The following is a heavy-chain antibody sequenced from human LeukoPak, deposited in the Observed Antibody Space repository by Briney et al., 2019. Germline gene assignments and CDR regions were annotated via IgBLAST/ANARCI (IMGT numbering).Heavy chain of an antibody. J-gene: IGHJ4*02. Sequence: GGSLRLSCAASGVTVRTNFMSWVRPAPGKGRWWVSVIYGDGTTYYADSVKGRFTISRDNSKNTLYLQMNSLRAEDTAVYYCAREFGYFGSGSYAFDYWGQGTLVTVSS. CDR2: IYGDGTT. V-gene: IGHV3-53*01. CDR1: GVTVRTNF. CDR3: AREFGYFGSGSYAFDY. D-gene: IGHD3-10*01.